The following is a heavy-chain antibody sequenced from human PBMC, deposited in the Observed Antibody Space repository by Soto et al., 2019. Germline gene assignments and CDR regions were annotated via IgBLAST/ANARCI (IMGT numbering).Heavy chain of an antibody. V-gene: IGHV3-33*01. CDR1: GFTFSSYG. CDR3: ARDKADRRNGYGRKYYYGMDV. CDR2: IWYDGSNK. J-gene: IGHJ6*02. D-gene: IGHD1-1*01. Sequence: QVQLVESGGGVVQPGRSLRLSCAASGFTFSSYGMHWVRQAPGKGLEWVAVIWYDGSNKYYADSVKGRFTISRDNSKNTLYLQMNSLRAEDTAVYYCARDKADRRNGYGRKYYYGMDVWGQGTTVTVSS.